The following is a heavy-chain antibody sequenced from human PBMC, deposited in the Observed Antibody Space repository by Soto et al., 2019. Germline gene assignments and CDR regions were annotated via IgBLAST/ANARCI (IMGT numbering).Heavy chain of an antibody. Sequence: QITLKESGPTLVRPTQTLTLTCTFSGFSLSTTGVGVGWIRQPPGKALEWLALIYWDDDKRYSPSLKSRLTITKDPPKKEWIQTMTNMDPVETATYYCAQGLRVFGLGRGGANYFDPGGQGTLVTVSS. D-gene: IGHD3-16*01. CDR3: AQGLRVFGLGRGGANYFDP. V-gene: IGHV2-5*02. CDR1: GFSLSTTGVG. CDR2: IYWDDDK. J-gene: IGHJ5*02.